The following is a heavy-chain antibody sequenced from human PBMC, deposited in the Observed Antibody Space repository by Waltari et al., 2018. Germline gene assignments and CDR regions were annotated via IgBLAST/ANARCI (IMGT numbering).Heavy chain of an antibody. J-gene: IGHJ5*02. V-gene: IGHV4-34*01. CDR1: GGSFSGYY. CDR2: INHRGST. Sequence: QVQLQQWGAGLLKPSETLSLTCAVYGGSFSGYYWSWIRQPPGKGLEWIGEINHRGSTNYNPSLKSRVTITVDTSKNQFSLKLSSVTAADTAVYYCARGLEYSSGQTPGSWFDPWGQGTLVTVSS. CDR3: ARGLEYSSGQTPGSWFDP. D-gene: IGHD6-19*01.